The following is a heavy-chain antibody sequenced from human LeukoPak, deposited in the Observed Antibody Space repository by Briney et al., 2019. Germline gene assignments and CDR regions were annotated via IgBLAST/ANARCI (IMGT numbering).Heavy chain of an antibody. CDR1: GGTFSSYA. V-gene: IGHV1-69*13. J-gene: IGHJ6*03. CDR3: ASFTHPDIVVVPAADYYYMDV. Sequence: ASVKVSCKASGGTFSSYAISWVRQAPGQGLEWMGGIIPIFGTANYAQKLQGRVTITADESTSTAYMELSSLRSEDTAVYYCASFTHPDIVVVPAADYYYMDVWGKGTTVTVSS. CDR2: IIPIFGTA. D-gene: IGHD2-2*01.